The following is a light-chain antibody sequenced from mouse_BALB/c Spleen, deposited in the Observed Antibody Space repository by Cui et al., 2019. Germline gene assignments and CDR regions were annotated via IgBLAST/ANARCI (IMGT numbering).Light chain of an antibody. CDR1: TGAVTTSNY. V-gene: IGLV1*01. CDR2: GTN. Sequence: FTQGTAPTTSPGETVTLTCRSSTGAVTTSNYANWVQEKPDHLFTGLIGGTNNRVPGVPARFSGSLIGDKAALTITGAQTEDEAIYFCALWYSNHWVFGGGTTLTVL. J-gene: IGLJ1*01. CDR3: ALWYSNHWV.